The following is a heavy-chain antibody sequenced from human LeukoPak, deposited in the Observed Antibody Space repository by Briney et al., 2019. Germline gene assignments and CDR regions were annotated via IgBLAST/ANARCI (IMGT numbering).Heavy chain of an antibody. J-gene: IGHJ4*02. Sequence: GGSLRLSCAASGFTFSDYYMSWIRQAPGKGLEWVSYINSSGSTIYYADSVKGRFTISRDNAKSSLYLQMNSLRAEDTAVYYCARVHSSSWCFDYWGQGTLVTVSS. V-gene: IGHV3-11*01. D-gene: IGHD6-6*01. CDR1: GFTFSDYY. CDR2: INSSGSTI. CDR3: ARVHSSSWCFDY.